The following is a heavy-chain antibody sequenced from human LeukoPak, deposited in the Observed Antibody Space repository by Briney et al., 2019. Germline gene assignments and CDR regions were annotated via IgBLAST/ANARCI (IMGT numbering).Heavy chain of an antibody. D-gene: IGHD3-22*01. J-gene: IGHJ4*02. V-gene: IGHV4-39*07. CDR2: IHHSGSS. Sequence: SETLSLTCSVSGDSISSSNNYWAWIRQPPGKSLEWIGSIHHSGSSYYNPSLRSRVTISVDRSKNEISVKLSSVTAADAAVYYCARVPTYYYDSSGYFDYWGQGTLVTVSS. CDR3: ARVPTYYYDSSGYFDY. CDR1: GDSISSSNNY.